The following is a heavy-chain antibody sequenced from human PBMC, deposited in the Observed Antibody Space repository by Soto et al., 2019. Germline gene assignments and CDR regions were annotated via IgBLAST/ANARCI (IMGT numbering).Heavy chain of an antibody. V-gene: IGHV3-23*01. CDR3: AKVASSGPPTYYDFWSGYSLSYYYYYMDV. CDR1: GFTFSSYA. J-gene: IGHJ6*03. Sequence: GGSLRLSCAASGFTFSSYAMSWVRQAPGKGLEWVSAISGSGGSTYYADSVKGRFTISRDNSKHTLYLQMNSLRAEDTAVYYCAKVASSGPPTYYDFWSGYSLSYYYYYMDVWGKGTTVTVSS. CDR2: ISGSGGST. D-gene: IGHD3-3*01.